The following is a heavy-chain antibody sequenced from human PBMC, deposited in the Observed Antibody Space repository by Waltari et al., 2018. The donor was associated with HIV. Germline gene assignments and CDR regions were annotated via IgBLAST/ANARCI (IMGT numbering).Heavy chain of an antibody. D-gene: IGHD6-13*01. CDR3: ARVAYSSSWTPPFDY. Sequence: QVQLVQSGAEVKKPGASVKVSCKASGYTFTSYYMHWVRQAPGQGLEWMGIIYPSGGYTSYAQKFQGRVTMTRDTSTSTVYMELSSLRSDDAAVYYCARVAYSSSWTPPFDYWGQGTLVTVSS. V-gene: IGHV1-46*01. CDR1: GYTFTSYY. J-gene: IGHJ4*02. CDR2: IYPSGGYT.